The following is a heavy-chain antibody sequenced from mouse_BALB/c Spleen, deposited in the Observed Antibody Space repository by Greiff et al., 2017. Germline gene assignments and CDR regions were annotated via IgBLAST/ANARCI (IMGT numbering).Heavy chain of an antibody. CDR3: YYGSSSQFAY. CDR2: IYPGNSDT. CDR1: GYSFTSYW. Sequence: EVQLQQSGTVLARPGASVKMSCKASGYSFTSYWMHWVKQRPGQGLEWIGAIYPGNSDTSYNQKFKGKAKLTAVTSASTAYMELSSLTNEDSAVYYCYYGSSSQFAYWGQGTLVTVSA. J-gene: IGHJ3*01. V-gene: IGHV1-5*01. D-gene: IGHD1-1*01.